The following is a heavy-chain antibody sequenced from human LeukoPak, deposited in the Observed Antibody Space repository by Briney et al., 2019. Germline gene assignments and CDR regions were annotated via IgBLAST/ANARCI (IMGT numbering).Heavy chain of an antibody. CDR1: GGTFSSYA. CDR3: ARDIYGGKGNWFDP. D-gene: IGHD4-23*01. Sequence: GASVKVSCKASGGTFSSYAISWVRQAPGQGLEWMGGIIPIFGTANYAQKFQGRVTITTDESTSTAYMELSSLRSEDTAVYYCARDIYGGKGNWFDPWGQGTLVTVSS. V-gene: IGHV1-69*05. CDR2: IIPIFGTA. J-gene: IGHJ5*02.